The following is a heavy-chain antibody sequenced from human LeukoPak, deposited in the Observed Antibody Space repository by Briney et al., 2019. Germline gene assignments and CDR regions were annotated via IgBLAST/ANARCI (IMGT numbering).Heavy chain of an antibody. CDR2: ISYDGSNK. J-gene: IGHJ4*02. CDR3: AVLNYYDYSGYDFDY. D-gene: IGHD3-22*01. Sequence: PGGSLRLSCAASGFTFSSYGMHWVRQAPGKGLEWVAVISYDGSNKYYADSVKGRFTISRDNSKNTLYLQMNSLRAEDTAVYYCAVLNYYDYSGYDFDYWGQGTLVTVSS. V-gene: IGHV3-30*03. CDR1: GFTFSSYG.